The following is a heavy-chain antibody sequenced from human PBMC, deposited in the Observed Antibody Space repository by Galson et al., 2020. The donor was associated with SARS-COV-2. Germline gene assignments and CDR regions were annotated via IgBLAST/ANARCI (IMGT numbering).Heavy chain of an antibody. J-gene: IGHJ4*02. V-gene: IGHV1-2*02. Sequence: ASVKVSCKASGYTFTGYYIHWVRPAPGQGLEWMGWINPNGGATNYAQKFQDRVTLSKDTSISTVFMDLTSLTSDDTAVYYCARIPRRPRADSWGQGTLVTVSS. CDR1: GYTFTGYY. CDR2: INPNGGAT. CDR3: ARIPRRPRADS. D-gene: IGHD2-21*01.